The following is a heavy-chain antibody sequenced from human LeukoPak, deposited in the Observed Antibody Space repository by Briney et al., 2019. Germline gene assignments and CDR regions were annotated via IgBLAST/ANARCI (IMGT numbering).Heavy chain of an antibody. V-gene: IGHV3-23*01. J-gene: IGHJ1*01. Sequence: GSLRLSCAASGFTFGSYGMSWVRQAPGKGLEWVSFITPNADRTSYADSVEGRFTISRDSPRNTLYMQMNSLRDEDTALYYCAIMHGYYDGSGYWVQWGQGTLVTVSS. CDR2: ITPNADRT. D-gene: IGHD3-22*01. CDR3: AIMHGYYDGSGYWVQ. CDR1: GFTFGSYG.